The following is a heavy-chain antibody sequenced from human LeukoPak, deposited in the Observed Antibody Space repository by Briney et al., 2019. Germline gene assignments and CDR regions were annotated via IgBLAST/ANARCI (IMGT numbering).Heavy chain of an antibody. CDR1: GGSISSYH. CDR3: ARETSQKGAHYMDV. Sequence: SETLSLTCTVSGGSISSYHWSWIRQPAGKGLEWIGHIYTPGSTKYNPSLKSRVTMSVDTSKNQFSLKLSSVTAADTAVYYCARETSQKGAHYMDVWGKGTTVTISS. CDR2: IYTPGST. J-gene: IGHJ6*03. V-gene: IGHV4-4*07. D-gene: IGHD3-16*01.